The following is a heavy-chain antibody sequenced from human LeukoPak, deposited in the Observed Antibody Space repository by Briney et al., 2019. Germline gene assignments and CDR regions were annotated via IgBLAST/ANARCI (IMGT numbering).Heavy chain of an antibody. D-gene: IGHD3-10*01. Sequence: GASVKVSCMASGYTFTSYDINWVRQATGLGLEWMGWMNPNSGNTGYAQKFQGRVTMTRNTSISTAYMELSSLRSEDTAVYYCARVAGRMVRGLYYFDYWGQGTLVTVSS. V-gene: IGHV1-8*01. CDR2: MNPNSGNT. J-gene: IGHJ4*02. CDR3: ARVAGRMVRGLYYFDY. CDR1: GYTFTSYD.